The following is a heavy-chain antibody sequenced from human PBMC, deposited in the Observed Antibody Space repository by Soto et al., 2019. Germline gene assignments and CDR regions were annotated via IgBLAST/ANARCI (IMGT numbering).Heavy chain of an antibody. CDR1: GGSISSNHW. Sequence: QVQLQESGPGLVKPSVTLSLTCAVSGGSISSNHWWTWVRQPPGKGLEWIGEIYHSGSSNYNPSLNGQVTISVDKPNNHFSLNLSSVTAADTDVYYCVRKDFYDRRFDSWGQATLVTVSS. J-gene: IGHJ4*02. CDR3: VRKDFYDRRFDS. V-gene: IGHV4-4*02. CDR2: IYHSGSS. D-gene: IGHD3-22*01.